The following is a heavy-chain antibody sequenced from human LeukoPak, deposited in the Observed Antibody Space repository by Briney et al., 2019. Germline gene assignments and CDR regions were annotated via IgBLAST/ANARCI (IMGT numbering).Heavy chain of an antibody. CDR2: INHSGST. D-gene: IGHD2-2*01. J-gene: IGHJ4*02. V-gene: IGHV4-34*01. Sequence: SETLSLTCAVYGGSFSGYYWSWIRQPPGKGLEWIGEINHSGSTNYDPSLKSRVTISVDTSKNQFSLKLSSVTAADTAVYYCARAKYCSSTSCPIIFDYWGQGTLVTVSS. CDR3: ARAKYCSSTSCPIIFDY. CDR1: GGSFSGYY.